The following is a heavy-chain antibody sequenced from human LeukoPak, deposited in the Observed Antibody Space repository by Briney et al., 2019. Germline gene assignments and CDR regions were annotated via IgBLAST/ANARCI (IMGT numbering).Heavy chain of an antibody. CDR1: GASITDSGYY. Sequence: SETLSLTCSVPGASITDSGYYWSWIRQPSGKGLELIGFVPFRGGTYYSPSLMSRVTISQDTSKNQFSLSLTSVTAADTAVYFCARGGPYGDPYTFWGQGRMIAVS. CDR3: ARGGPYGDPYTF. J-gene: IGHJ4*02. D-gene: IGHD4-17*01. V-gene: IGHV4-30-4*01. CDR2: VPFRGGT.